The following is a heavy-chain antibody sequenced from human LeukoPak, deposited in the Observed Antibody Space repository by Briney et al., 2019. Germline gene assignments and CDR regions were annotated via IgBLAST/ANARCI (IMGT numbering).Heavy chain of an antibody. D-gene: IGHD3-22*01. CDR2: MNPNSGNT. CDR3: ARGPLYDSSGYYLH. V-gene: IGHV1-8*02. J-gene: IGHJ4*02. CDR1: GGTFSSYA. Sequence: GASVKVSCKASGGTFSSYAISWVRQATGQGLEWMGWMNPNSGNTGYAQKFQGRVTMTRNTSISTAYMELSSLRSEDTAVYYCARGPLYDSSGYYLHWGQGTLVTVSS.